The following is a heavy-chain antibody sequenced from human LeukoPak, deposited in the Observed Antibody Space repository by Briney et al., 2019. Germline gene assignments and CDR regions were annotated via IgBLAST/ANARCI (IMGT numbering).Heavy chain of an antibody. V-gene: IGHV5-51*01. CDR1: GYSFTTYW. Sequence: GESLKISCKGSGYSFTTYWIGWVRQMPGKGLEWMGVTYPGDSDTRYNPSFQGQVTISADKSISTAYLQWSSLKASDTAIYYCARQEALCYFDYWGQGTLVTVSS. J-gene: IGHJ4*02. CDR3: ARQEALCYFDY. CDR2: TYPGDSDT.